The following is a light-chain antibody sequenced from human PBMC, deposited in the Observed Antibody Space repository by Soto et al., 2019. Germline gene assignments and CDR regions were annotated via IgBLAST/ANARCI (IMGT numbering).Light chain of an antibody. CDR1: SADVGIYNR. CDR2: DVS. CDR3: SSYTTSNTYV. J-gene: IGLJ1*01. Sequence: QSLLTQPPSVSGSPGQSVTISCTGTSADVGIYNRVAWYQQPPGTSPKLVICDVSNRPSGVPDRFSGSKSGSTAPLTISGLQAEDEADYYCSSYTTSNTYVFGTGTKVPVL. V-gene: IGLV2-18*02.